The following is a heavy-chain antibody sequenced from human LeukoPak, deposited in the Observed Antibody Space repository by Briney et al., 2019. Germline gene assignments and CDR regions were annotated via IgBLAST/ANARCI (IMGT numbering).Heavy chain of an antibody. D-gene: IGHD3-22*01. CDR1: GGSFSGYY. V-gene: IGHV4-34*01. Sequence: SETLSLTCAVYGGSFSGYYWSWIRQPPGKGLEWIGEINHSGSTNYNPSLKSRVTISVDTPKNQFSLKLSSVTAADTAVYYCTSDYYDSSGYEYFQHWGQGTLVTVSS. CDR2: INHSGST. CDR3: TSDYYDSSGYEYFQH. J-gene: IGHJ1*01.